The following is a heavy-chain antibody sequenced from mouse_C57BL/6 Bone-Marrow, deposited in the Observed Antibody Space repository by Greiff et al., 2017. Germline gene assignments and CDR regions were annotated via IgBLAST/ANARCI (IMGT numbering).Heavy chain of an antibody. CDR2: IDPSDSET. CDR1: GYTFTSYW. D-gene: IGHD2-5*01. V-gene: IGHV1-52*01. J-gene: IGHJ4*01. CDR3: ARSTAYYSNFYAMDY. Sequence: VQLQQPGAELVRPGSSVKLSCKASGYTFTSYWMHWVKQRPIQGLEWIGNIDPSDSETHYNQKFKDKATLTVDKSSSTAYMQLSSLTSEDSAVYYCARSTAYYSNFYAMDYWGQGTSVTVSS.